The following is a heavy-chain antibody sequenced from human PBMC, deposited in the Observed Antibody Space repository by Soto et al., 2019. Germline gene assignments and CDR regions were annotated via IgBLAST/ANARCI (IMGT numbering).Heavy chain of an antibody. D-gene: IGHD2-21*02. CDR1: GFTFGTYT. CDR3: ARVMCGDCSTYYYYSMDV. J-gene: IGHJ6*02. V-gene: IGHV3-21*01. Sequence: EVQLVESGGGLVKPGGSLRLSCAASGFTFGTYTMNWVRQAPGKGLEWVSSIGTTSSYIYYADSVRGRFTISRDNARDSLYLQMSSLRAEDTAVYYCARVMCGDCSTYYYYSMDVCGQGTTVTVSS. CDR2: IGTTSSYI.